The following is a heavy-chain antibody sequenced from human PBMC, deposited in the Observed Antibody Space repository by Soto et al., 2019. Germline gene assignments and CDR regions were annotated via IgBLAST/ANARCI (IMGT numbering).Heavy chain of an antibody. D-gene: IGHD4-4*01. J-gene: IGHJ6*02. V-gene: IGHV1-69*02. CDR1: GGTFSSYT. CDR2: IIPILGIA. CDR3: ARVPNYSVYYGMDV. Sequence: QVQLVQSGAEVKKPGSSVKVSCKASGGTFSSYTISWVRQAPGQGLEWMGRIIPILGIANYAQKFQGRVTITADKSTSTAYMELSSLRSEDTVVYYCARVPNYSVYYGMDVWGQGTTVTVSS.